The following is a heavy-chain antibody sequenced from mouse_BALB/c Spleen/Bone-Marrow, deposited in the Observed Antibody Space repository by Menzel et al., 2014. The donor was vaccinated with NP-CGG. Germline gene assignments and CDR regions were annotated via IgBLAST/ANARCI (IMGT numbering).Heavy chain of an antibody. CDR2: IDPANDYT. D-gene: IGHD2-3*01. V-gene: IGHV14-3*02. J-gene: IGHJ4*01. Sequence: EVQGVESGAELVKPGASVKLSCTASGFNIKDTYMHWVKQRPEQGLEWIGRIDPANDYTQFDSKFQGKATLTSDKSSSTAYMELSSLTSEDSAVYYCARRWLPYAMDYWGQGTSVTVSS. CDR1: GFNIKDTY. CDR3: ARRWLPYAMDY.